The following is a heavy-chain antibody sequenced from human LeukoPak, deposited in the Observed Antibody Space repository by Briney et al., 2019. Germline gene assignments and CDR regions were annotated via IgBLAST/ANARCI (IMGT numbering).Heavy chain of an antibody. CDR3: ARGRSHYGSGSSKTDY. CDR2: IYHSGST. V-gene: IGHV4-38-2*01. CDR1: GYSISSGYY. D-gene: IGHD3-10*01. Sequence: SETLSLTCAVSGYSISSGYYWGWIRQPPGKGLEWIGSIYHSGSTYYNPSLKSRVTISVDTSKNQFSLKLSSVTAADTAVYYCARGRSHYGSGSSKTDYWGQGTLVTVSS. J-gene: IGHJ4*02.